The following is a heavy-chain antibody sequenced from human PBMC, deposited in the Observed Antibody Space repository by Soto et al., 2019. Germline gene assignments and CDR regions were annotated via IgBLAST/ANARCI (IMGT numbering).Heavy chain of an antibody. Sequence: PGGSLRLSCAASGFTFSSYGMHWFRQAPGKGLEWVAVIWYDGSNKYYADSVKGRFTISRDNSKNTLYLQMNSLRAEDTAVYYCARVKRSSSGYYYYYGMDVWGQGPTVTVSS. CDR2: IWYDGSNK. CDR1: GFTFSSYG. V-gene: IGHV3-33*01. D-gene: IGHD6-6*01. J-gene: IGHJ6*02. CDR3: ARVKRSSSGYYYYYGMDV.